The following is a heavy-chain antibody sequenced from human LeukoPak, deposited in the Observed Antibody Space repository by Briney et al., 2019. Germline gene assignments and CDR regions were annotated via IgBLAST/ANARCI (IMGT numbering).Heavy chain of an antibody. V-gene: IGHV3-33*08. D-gene: IGHD4-17*01. J-gene: IGHJ5*02. Sequence: GGSLRLSCAASGFTFSSFAMHWVRQAPGKGLEWVADIWYNGSNKYYAESVKGRFTISRDNSKNSLYLQMNSLRAEDTAVYYCSRGGYGDYNNWFDPWGQGTLVIVSS. CDR2: IWYNGSNK. CDR3: SRGGYGDYNNWFDP. CDR1: GFTFSSFA.